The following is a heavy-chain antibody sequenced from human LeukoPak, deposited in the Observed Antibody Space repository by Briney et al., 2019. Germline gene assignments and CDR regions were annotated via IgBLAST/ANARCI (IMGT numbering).Heavy chain of an antibody. CDR3: ARDIVMVTYWFDP. V-gene: IGHV1-2*02. Sequence: ASVKVSCKASGYTFTDYYMHWVRQAPGHGLEWMGWINPNSGGTNYAQKFQGRVTMTRDTSISTAYMELSRLRSDDTAVYYCARDIVMVTYWFDPWGQGTLVTVSS. J-gene: IGHJ5*02. D-gene: IGHD5-18*01. CDR2: INPNSGGT. CDR1: GYTFTDYY.